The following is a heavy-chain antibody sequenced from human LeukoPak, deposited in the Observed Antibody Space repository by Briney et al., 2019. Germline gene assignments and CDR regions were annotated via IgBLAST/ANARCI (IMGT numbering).Heavy chain of an antibody. CDR1: GGSISSYY. V-gene: IGHV4-59*12. D-gene: IGHD1-7*01. CDR3: ASIGTKRGRSDY. Sequence: SSETLSLTCTVSGGSISSYYWSWIRQPPGKGLEWIGYIYYSGSTNYNPSLKSRVTISVDTSKNQFSLKLSSVTAADTAVYYCASIGTKRGRSDYWGQGTLVTVSS. CDR2: IYYSGST. J-gene: IGHJ4*02.